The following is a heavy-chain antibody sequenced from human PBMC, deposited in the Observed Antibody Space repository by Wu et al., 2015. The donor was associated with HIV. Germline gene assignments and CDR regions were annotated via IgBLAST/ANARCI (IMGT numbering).Heavy chain of an antibody. Sequence: QVQLVQSGAEVKKPGASVKVSCRASGDTLTDYYMHWVRQAPGQGPEWMGLINPDSGDTKYAQKFQGRVTMTRDTSISTAYMELSGLRSDDTAVYYCVRTAYCERDPCKGWVFPHWGQGTLVIVSS. CDR1: GDTLTDYY. J-gene: IGHJ1*01. CDR3: VRTAYCERDPCKGWVFPH. V-gene: IGHV1-2*02. D-gene: IGHD2-21*01. CDR2: INPDSGDT.